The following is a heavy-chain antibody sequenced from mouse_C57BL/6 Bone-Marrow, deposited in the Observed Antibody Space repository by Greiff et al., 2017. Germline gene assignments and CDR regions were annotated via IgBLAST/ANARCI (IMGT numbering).Heavy chain of an antibody. V-gene: IGHV1-81*01. Sequence: QVQLQQSGAELARPGASVKLSCKASGYTFTSYGISWVKQRTGQGLEWIGEIYPRSGNTYYNEKFKGKATLTADKSSSTAYMELRSLTSEDSAVYVCARRFYYYGSSYDWFAYWGQGTLVTVSA. J-gene: IGHJ3*01. CDR1: GYTFTSYG. CDR2: IYPRSGNT. D-gene: IGHD1-1*01. CDR3: ARRFYYYGSSYDWFAY.